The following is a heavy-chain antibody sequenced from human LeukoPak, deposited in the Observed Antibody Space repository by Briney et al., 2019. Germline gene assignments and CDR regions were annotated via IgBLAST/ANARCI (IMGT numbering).Heavy chain of an antibody. CDR1: GFTFSSYA. J-gene: IGHJ6*02. CDR3: ARVLTSPGYYYYGMDV. V-gene: IGHV3-23*01. Sequence: PGGSLRLSCAASGFTFSSYAMSWVRQAPGKGLEWVSAISGSGGSTYYADSVKGRFTISRDNAKNSLYLQMNSLRAEDTAVYYCARVLTSPGYYYYGMDVWGQGTTVTVSS. D-gene: IGHD1/OR15-1a*01. CDR2: ISGSGGST.